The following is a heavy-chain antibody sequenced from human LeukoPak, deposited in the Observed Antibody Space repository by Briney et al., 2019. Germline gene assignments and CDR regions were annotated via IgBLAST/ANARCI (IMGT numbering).Heavy chain of an antibody. CDR1: GFTFDDYA. Sequence: PGGPLRLSCAASGFTFDDYAMHWVRQAPGKGLEWVSLISWDGGSTYYADSVKGRFTISRDNSKNSLYLQMNSLRAEDTALYYCAKDGTIDCSSTSCYGPLDYWGQGTLVTVSS. V-gene: IGHV3-43D*03. CDR2: ISWDGGST. J-gene: IGHJ4*02. CDR3: AKDGTIDCSSTSCYGPLDY. D-gene: IGHD2-2*01.